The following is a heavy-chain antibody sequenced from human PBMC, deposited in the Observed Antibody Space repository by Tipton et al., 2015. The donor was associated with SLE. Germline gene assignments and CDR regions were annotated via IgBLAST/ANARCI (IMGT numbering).Heavy chain of an antibody. CDR2: ISAYNGNT. CDR3: ARATRPSTVTTRGTYYFDY. CDR1: GYTFTSYG. J-gene: IGHJ4*02. Sequence: QLVQSGAEVKKPGASVKVSCKASGYTFTSYGISWVRQAPGQGLEWMGWISAYNGNTNYAQKLQGRVTMTTDTSTSTAYMELRSLRSDDTAVYYCARATRPSTVTTRGTYYFDYWGQGTLVTVSS. V-gene: IGHV1-18*01. D-gene: IGHD4-17*01.